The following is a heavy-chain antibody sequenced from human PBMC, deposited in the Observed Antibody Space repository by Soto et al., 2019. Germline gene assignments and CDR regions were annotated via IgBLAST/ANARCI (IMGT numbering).Heavy chain of an antibody. Sequence: QVQLPQSGAEVKKPGSSVRVSCEASGGTFRTYAISWVRQAPGQGLEWMGEIIPIFGTVNYAQKFQGRVTITADESTPTVYRDLRSLRSADTAVYYCAKGAVAGTPTSYYYYGMDVWGQGTTVTVSS. V-gene: IGHV1-69*12. CDR2: IIPIFGTV. CDR1: GGTFRTYA. CDR3: AKGAVAGTPTSYYYYGMDV. D-gene: IGHD6-19*01. J-gene: IGHJ6*02.